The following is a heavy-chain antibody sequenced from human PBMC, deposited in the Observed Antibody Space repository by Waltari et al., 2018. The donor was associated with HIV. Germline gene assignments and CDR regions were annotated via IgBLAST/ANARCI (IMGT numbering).Heavy chain of an antibody. Sequence: EVQLVESGGGLVQPGGSLRLSCAASGFSVSDNYMSWVRLAPGKGLDWVSCLYYEGRIQYIDSVKGRLTIFRENYKNALYLQMNSLRVDDTAVYYCARMKRSYGSGQARYFYFGMDVWGQGTTVLVSS. V-gene: IGHV3-53*01. CDR1: GFSVSDNY. J-gene: IGHJ6*02. D-gene: IGHD3-10*01. CDR2: LYYEGRI. CDR3: ARMKRSYGSGQARYFYFGMDV.